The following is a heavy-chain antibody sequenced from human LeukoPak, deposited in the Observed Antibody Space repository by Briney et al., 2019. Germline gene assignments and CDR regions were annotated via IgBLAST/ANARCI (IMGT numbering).Heavy chain of an antibody. CDR2: IYYSGST. V-gene: IGHV4-59*01. CDR3: ARGFDFSLSYDSSGYHKEERAYFDY. Sequence: SETLSLTCTVSGGSISSYYWSWIRKPPGKGLEWIGYIYYSGSTNYNPSLKSRVTISVDTSKNQFSLKLSSVTAADTAVYYCARGFDFSLSYDSSGYHKEERAYFDYWGQGTLVTVSS. CDR1: GGSISSYY. D-gene: IGHD3-22*01. J-gene: IGHJ4*02.